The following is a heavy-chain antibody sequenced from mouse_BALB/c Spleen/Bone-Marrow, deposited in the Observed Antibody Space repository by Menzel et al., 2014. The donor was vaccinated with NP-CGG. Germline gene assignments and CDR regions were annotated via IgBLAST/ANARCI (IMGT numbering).Heavy chain of an antibody. Sequence: VQLKESGAELVKPGASVKLSCTASGFNIKDTYMHWVKQWPEQGLERIGRIDPANGNTKYDPKFQGKATITADTSSNTAYLQLSSLTSEDTAVYYCARWEYYAMDYWGQGTSVTVSS. CDR2: IDPANGNT. CDR3: ARWEYYAMDY. CDR1: GFNIKDTY. D-gene: IGHD4-1*01. V-gene: IGHV14-3*02. J-gene: IGHJ4*01.